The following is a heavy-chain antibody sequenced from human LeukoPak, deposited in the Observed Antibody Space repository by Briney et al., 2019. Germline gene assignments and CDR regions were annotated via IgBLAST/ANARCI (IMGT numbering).Heavy chain of an antibody. CDR1: GFIVSNYA. Sequence: KSGGSLRLSCAASGFIVSNYAMTWVRQAPGKGLEWIGEINHSGSTNYNPSLKSRVTISVDTSKNQFSLKLSSVTAADTAVYYCARVDYDFWSGYYYYMDVWGKGTTVTVSS. D-gene: IGHD3-3*01. CDR2: INHSGST. J-gene: IGHJ6*03. CDR3: ARVDYDFWSGYYYYMDV. V-gene: IGHV4-34*01.